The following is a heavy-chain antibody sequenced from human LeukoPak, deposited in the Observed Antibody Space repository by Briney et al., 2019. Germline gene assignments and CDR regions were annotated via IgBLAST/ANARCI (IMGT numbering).Heavy chain of an antibody. CDR3: AKDLRYSSSSDAFDI. V-gene: IGHV3-23*01. Sequence: GGSLRLSCAASGFTFSSYGMSWVRQAPGKGLEWVSAISGSGGSTYYADSVKGRFTISRDNSKNTLYLQMNSLRAEDTAVYYCAKDLRYSSSSDAFDIWGQGTMATVSS. D-gene: IGHD6-13*01. CDR2: ISGSGGST. CDR1: GFTFSSYG. J-gene: IGHJ3*02.